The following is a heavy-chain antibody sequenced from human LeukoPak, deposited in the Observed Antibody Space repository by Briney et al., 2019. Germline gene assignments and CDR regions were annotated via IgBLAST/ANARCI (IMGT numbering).Heavy chain of an antibody. CDR2: IQYSGST. J-gene: IGHJ4*02. V-gene: IGHV4-61*01. CDR1: GDSVSGISFY. Sequence: PSETLSLTCTVSGDSVSGISFYWSWIRQPPGKGLQYIGYIQYSGSTNYNPSLKSRVTILVDTSKNQFSLKLSSVTAADTAVYYCARYYDSSGYWSTPHFDYWGQGTLVTVSS. CDR3: ARYYDSSGYWSTPHFDY. D-gene: IGHD3-22*01.